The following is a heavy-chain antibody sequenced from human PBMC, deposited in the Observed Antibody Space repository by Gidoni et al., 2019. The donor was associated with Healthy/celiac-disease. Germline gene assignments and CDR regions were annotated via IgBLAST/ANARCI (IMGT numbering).Heavy chain of an antibody. CDR2: RNPNSGNT. Sequence: QVLLVQPGAEVKKPGASVKVSCKASGYTFTSYDINWVRQAAGQGLEWMGWRNPNSGNTGYAQKFQGRVTMTRNTSISTAYMELSSLRSEDTAVYYCARGRRTGPWFDHWGQGTLVTVSS. V-gene: IGHV1-8*01. CDR3: ARGRRTGPWFDH. J-gene: IGHJ5*02. CDR1: GYTFTSYD.